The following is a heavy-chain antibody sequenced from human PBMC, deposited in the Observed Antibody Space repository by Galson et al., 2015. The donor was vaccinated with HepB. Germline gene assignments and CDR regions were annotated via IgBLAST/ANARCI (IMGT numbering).Heavy chain of an antibody. J-gene: IGHJ6*02. CDR2: INAGNGNT. V-gene: IGHV1-3*01. CDR1: GYTFTSYA. Sequence: SVKVSCKASGYTFTSYAMHWVRQAPGPRLEWMGWINAGNGNTKYSQKFQGRVTITRDTSASTAYMELSSLRSEDTAVYYCARDVSPYYCSSTSCPPGMDVWGQGTTVTVSS. CDR3: ARDVSPYYCSSTSCPPGMDV. D-gene: IGHD2-2*01.